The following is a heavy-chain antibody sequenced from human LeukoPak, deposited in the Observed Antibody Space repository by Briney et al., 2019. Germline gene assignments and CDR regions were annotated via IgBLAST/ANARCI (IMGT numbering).Heavy chain of an antibody. CDR3: ASAYSGSFYFGS. D-gene: IGHD1-26*01. CDR1: GGPISSGSYY. V-gene: IGHV4-61*02. CDR2: KHSSGST. J-gene: IGHJ4*02. Sequence: SQTLSHTCTVSGGPISSGSYYWSWIRKPAGKGLEWIGRKHSSGSTNYNPSLKSRVTLSSDTSKNQFSLKLSSVTAADTAVYYCASAYSGSFYFGSWGQGILVTVSS.